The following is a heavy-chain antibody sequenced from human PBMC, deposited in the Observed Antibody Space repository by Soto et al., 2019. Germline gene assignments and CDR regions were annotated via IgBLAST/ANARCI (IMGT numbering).Heavy chain of an antibody. Sequence: QVQLQESGPGMVKPSETLSLTCTVSGGSISSYYWSWIRQPPGKGLEWIGYINYSGSTNYNPSLKSRVTISVDTSKNQCSLQLSSVTAADTAVYYCARDWSSHGWSDPIFEYWGQGTLVTVSS. CDR1: GGSISSYY. CDR3: ARDWSSHGWSDPIFEY. CDR2: INYSGST. D-gene: IGHD6-19*01. V-gene: IGHV4-59*01. J-gene: IGHJ4*02.